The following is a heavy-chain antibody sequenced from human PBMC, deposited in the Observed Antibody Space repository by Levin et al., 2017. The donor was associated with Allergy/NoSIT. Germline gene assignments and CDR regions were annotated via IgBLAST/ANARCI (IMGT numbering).Heavy chain of an antibody. CDR3: ARGSVAARRGY. CDR1: GGSFSGYY. V-gene: IGHV4-34*01. Sequence: SETLSLTCAVYGGSFSGYYWSWIRQPPGKGLEWIGEISQSGSTNYNPSLKSRVTISVDTSQSQFSLKLSSVTAADTAVYYCARGSVAARRGYWGQGTLVTVSS. D-gene: IGHD6-6*01. CDR2: ISQSGST. J-gene: IGHJ4*02.